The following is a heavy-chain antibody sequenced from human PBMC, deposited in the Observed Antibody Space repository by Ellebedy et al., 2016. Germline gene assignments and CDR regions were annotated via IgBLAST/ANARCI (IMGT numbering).Heavy chain of an antibody. J-gene: IGHJ3*02. CDR2: IRSKANSYAT. CDR1: GFTFSGSA. Sequence: GGSLRLSCAASGFTFSGSAMHWVRQASGKGLEWVGRIRSKANSYATAYAASVKGRFTISRDDSKNTAYLQMNSLKTEDTAVYYCARGRHYSSSWYGDAFDIWGQGTMVTVSS. CDR3: ARGRHYSSSWYGDAFDI. D-gene: IGHD6-13*01. V-gene: IGHV3-73*01.